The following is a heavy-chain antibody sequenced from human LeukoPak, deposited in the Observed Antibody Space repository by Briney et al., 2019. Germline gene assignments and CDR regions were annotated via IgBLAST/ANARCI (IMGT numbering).Heavy chain of an antibody. J-gene: IGHJ6*02. D-gene: IGHD3-9*01. CDR2: ISYDGSNK. Sequence: PGGSLRLSCAASGFTFSSYAMHWVRQAPGKGLEWGAVISYDGSNKYYADSVKGRFTISRDNSKNTLYLQMNTLRAEDTAVYYCARHYPPDYDILTGYYRVGGMDVWGQGTTVTVSS. CDR3: ARHYPPDYDILTGYYRVGGMDV. V-gene: IGHV3-30-3*01. CDR1: GFTFSSYA.